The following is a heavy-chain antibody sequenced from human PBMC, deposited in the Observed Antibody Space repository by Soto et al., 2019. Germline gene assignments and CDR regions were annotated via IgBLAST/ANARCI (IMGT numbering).Heavy chain of an antibody. V-gene: IGHV1-3*01. CDR2: INAGNGNT. CDR1: GYTFTNYA. J-gene: IGHJ4*02. CDR3: ARAYGSGSWYHN. Sequence: QVQLVQSGAEVKKPGASVKVSCKASGYTFTNYAMHWVRQAPGQRLEWMGWINAGNGNTKYSQKFQGRVTITRDTSASTAYMELSSLRSEDTAVYYCARAYGSGSWYHNWGQGTLVTVSS. D-gene: IGHD3-10*01.